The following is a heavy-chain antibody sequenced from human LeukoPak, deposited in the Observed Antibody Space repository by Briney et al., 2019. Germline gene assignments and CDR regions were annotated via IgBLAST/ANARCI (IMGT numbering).Heavy chain of an antibody. J-gene: IGHJ6*02. CDR1: GFTFDDYA. CDR3: AKETGDPNYYYYYGMDV. V-gene: IGHV3-43*02. CDR2: ISGDGGST. Sequence: GGSLRLSCAASGFTFDDYAMHWVRHAPGKGLEWVSLISGDGGSTYYADSVKGRFTISRDNSKNSLYLQMNSLRTEDTALYYCAKETGDPNYYYYYGMDVWGQGTTVTVSS. D-gene: IGHD2-21*02.